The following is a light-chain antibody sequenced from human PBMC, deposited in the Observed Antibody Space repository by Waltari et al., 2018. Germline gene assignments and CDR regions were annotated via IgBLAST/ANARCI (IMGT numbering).Light chain of an antibody. V-gene: IGLV2-14*03. CDR2: DVS. CDR3: SSDTSSTTWV. J-gene: IGLJ3*02. CDR1: SSDVGGYNY. Sequence: QSALTQPASVSGSPGQSITISCTGTSSDVGGYNYVSWYQQHPGKAPKVMIYDVSKRPSGVPNLVSGSESGSTASLTVSGLQAEDEADYYCSSDTSSTTWVFGGGTKLTVL.